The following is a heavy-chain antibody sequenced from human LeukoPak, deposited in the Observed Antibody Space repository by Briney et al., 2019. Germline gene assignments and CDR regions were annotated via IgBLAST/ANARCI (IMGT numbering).Heavy chain of an antibody. CDR2: ISAYNGNT. D-gene: IGHD3-10*01. J-gene: IGHJ4*02. V-gene: IGHV1-18*01. CDR3: ARDGFTMVRGVIGC. CDR1: GYTFTSYG. Sequence: ASVKVSCKASGYTFTSYGISWVRQAPGQGLEWMGGISAYNGNTNYAQKLQGRVTMTTDTSMSTAYMELRSLRSDDTAVYYCARDGFTMVRGVIGCWGQGTLVTVSS.